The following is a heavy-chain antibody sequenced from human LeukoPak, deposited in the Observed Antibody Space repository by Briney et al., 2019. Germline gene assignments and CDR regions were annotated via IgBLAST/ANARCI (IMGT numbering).Heavy chain of an antibody. J-gene: IGHJ5*02. D-gene: IGHD2-8*02. V-gene: IGHV3-23*01. CDR2: ISNGNT. CDR1: GFPFSNHA. CDR3: VREAGYCSSVCLKSNWFDP. Sequence: GGSLRLSCAASGFPFSNHAMSWVRQPPGKGLEWVAAISNGNTYYADSVRGRFTISRDDSRNMVYLQMNSLRDEDTALYYCVREAGYCSSVCLKSNWFDPWGQGTLVTVSS.